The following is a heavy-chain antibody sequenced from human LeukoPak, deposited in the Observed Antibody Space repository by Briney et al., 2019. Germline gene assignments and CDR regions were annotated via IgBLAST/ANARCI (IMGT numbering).Heavy chain of an antibody. CDR1: GFTFSSYS. D-gene: IGHD3-16*01. Sequence: GGSLRLSCAASGFTFSSYSMNWVRKAPGKGLELVSSISSSSSYIYYADSVKGRFTISRDNAKNSLYLQMNSLRAEDTAVYYCARGTMITHFDYWGQGTLVTVSS. V-gene: IGHV3-21*01. J-gene: IGHJ4*02. CDR3: ARGTMITHFDY. CDR2: ISSSSSYI.